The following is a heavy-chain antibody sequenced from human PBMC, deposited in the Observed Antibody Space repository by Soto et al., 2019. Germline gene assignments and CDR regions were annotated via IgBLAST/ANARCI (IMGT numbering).Heavy chain of an antibody. CDR1: GFTFSSYG. Sequence: QVQLVESGGGVVQPGRSLRLSCAASGFTFSSYGMHWVRQAPGKGLGWVAVISYDGSNKYYADSVKGRFTISRDNSKNTLYLQMNSLRAEDTAVYYCASSSGYGEWRAFDIWGQGTMVTVSS. CDR2: ISYDGSNK. D-gene: IGHD3-22*01. J-gene: IGHJ3*02. CDR3: ASSSGYGEWRAFDI. V-gene: IGHV3-30*03.